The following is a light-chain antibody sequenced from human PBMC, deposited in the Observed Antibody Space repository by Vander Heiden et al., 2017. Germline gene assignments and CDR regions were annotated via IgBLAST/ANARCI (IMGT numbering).Light chain of an antibody. CDR3: QQRNRDPPGFT. Sequence: DIQLTPSPSFLSASVGDRVTIPCRASQGISSYLAWYQQKPGKAPKLLIYAASTLQRGVPSRFSGSGDGTEVTLTISSRQPEDFATYYCQQRNRDPPGFTFGHGTKVDIK. CDR2: AAS. V-gene: IGKV1-9*01. CDR1: QGISSY. J-gene: IGKJ3*01.